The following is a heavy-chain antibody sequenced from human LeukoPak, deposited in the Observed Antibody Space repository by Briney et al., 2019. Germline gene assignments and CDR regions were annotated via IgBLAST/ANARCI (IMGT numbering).Heavy chain of an antibody. CDR2: IRSKTNNYAT. D-gene: IGHD4-17*01. V-gene: IGHV3-73*01. J-gene: IGHJ4*02. Sequence: GGSLRLSCAASGFTFSGSAMHWVRQASGKGLEWVGRIRSKTNNYATAYAASVKGRFTISRDDSKNMAYLQINSLKTEDTAVYYCATQLITVPGGYWGQGTLVTVSS. CDR3: ATQLITVPGGY. CDR1: GFTFSGSA.